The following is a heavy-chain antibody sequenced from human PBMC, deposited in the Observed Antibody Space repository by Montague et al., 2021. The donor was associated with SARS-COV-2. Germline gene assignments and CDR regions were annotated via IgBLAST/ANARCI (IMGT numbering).Heavy chain of an antibody. J-gene: IGHJ5*02. V-gene: IGHV4-34*01. CDR3: ARGADYDFCSGYLRYKWFDP. CDR2: INHSGNT. Sequence: SETLSLTCAVYGGSLSGYYWAWIRQTPGKGLEWIEEINHSGNTNYNPSLKSRLTISVDTSKKQFSLKLSSVTTADTAVYYCARGADYDFCSGYLRYKWFDPWGLGTPVTVSS. D-gene: IGHD3-3*01. CDR1: GGSLSGYY.